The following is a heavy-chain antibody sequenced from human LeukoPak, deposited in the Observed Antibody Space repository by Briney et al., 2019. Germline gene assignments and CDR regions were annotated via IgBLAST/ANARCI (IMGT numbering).Heavy chain of an antibody. J-gene: IGHJ4*02. CDR3: ARDHHYGSSGYYDVGY. CDR1: GFTFSSYS. CDR2: ISSSSSTI. D-gene: IGHD3-22*01. V-gene: IGHV3-48*01. Sequence: PGGSLRLSCAASGFTFSSYSMNWVRQAPGKGLEWVSYISSSSSTIYYADSVKGRLTISRDNAKNSLYLQMNSLRAEDTAVYYCARDHHYGSSGYYDVGYWGQGTLVTVSS.